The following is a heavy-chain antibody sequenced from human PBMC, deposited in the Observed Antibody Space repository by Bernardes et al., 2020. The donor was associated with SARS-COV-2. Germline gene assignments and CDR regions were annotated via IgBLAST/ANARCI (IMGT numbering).Heavy chain of an antibody. CDR2: INGDGSDT. V-gene: IGHV3-74*01. J-gene: IGHJ6*02. D-gene: IGHD3-16*01. CDR1: GFTLSSYW. Sequence: VGSLRLSCAASGFTLSSYWTHWVRQAPGKGLVWVSRINGDGSDTIYADSVKGRFTISRDSSKNTVYLEMNSLRADDTAVYYCARKGGHAYGMDVWGQGTSVTVSS. CDR3: ARKGGHAYGMDV.